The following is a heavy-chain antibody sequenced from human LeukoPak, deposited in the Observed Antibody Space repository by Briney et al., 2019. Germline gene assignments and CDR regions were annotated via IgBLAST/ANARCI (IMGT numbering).Heavy chain of an antibody. Sequence: SETLSLTCAVYGGSFSGYYWSWIRQPPGKGLEWIGEINHSGSTNYNPSLKSRVTISVDTSKNQFSLKLSSVTAADTAVYYCARQLGNDFWSGYDDAFDIWGQGTMVTVSS. D-gene: IGHD3-3*01. CDR1: GGSFSGYY. V-gene: IGHV4-34*01. J-gene: IGHJ3*02. CDR2: INHSGST. CDR3: ARQLGNDFWSGYDDAFDI.